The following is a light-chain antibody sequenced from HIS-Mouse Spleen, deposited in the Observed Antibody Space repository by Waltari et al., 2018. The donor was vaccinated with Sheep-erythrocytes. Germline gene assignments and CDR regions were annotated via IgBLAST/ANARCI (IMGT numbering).Light chain of an antibody. CDR3: QAWDSSTAV. CDR1: KLGDKY. V-gene: IGLV3-1*01. J-gene: IGLJ2*01. Sequence: SYELTQPPSVSVSPGQTASITCSGDKLGDKYACWYQQTPGQAPVLATYQDSQRPSGIPERFSGSNSGNTATLTISGTQAMDEADYYCQAWDSSTAVFGGGTKLTVL. CDR2: QDS.